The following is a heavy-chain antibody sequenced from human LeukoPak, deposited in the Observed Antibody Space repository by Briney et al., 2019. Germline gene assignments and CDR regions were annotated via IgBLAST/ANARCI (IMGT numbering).Heavy chain of an antibody. D-gene: IGHD6-19*01. CDR1: GFSFSGYW. CDR2: VKSDGSEK. V-gene: IGHV3-7*04. J-gene: IGHJ4*02. CDR3: AKDLGYSSGWALDY. Sequence: GGSLRLSCAASGFSFSGYWMTWVRQAPGKGLEWVANVKSDGSEKYYVDSVKGRFTISRDNAKNSLYLQMNSLRAEDTAVYYCAKDLGYSSGWALDYWGQGTLVTVSS.